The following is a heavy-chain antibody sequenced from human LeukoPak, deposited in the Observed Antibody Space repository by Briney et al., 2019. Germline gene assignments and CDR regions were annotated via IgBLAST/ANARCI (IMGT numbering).Heavy chain of an antibody. CDR3: ARVSSYYDSSGYMNAFDI. J-gene: IGHJ3*02. V-gene: IGHV3-66*01. CDR2: IYSGGST. D-gene: IGHD3-22*01. CDR1: GFTVSSNY. Sequence: GGSLRLSCAASGFTVSSNYMSWVRQAPRKGLEWVSVIYSGGSTYYADSVKGRFTISRDNSKNTLYLQMNSLRAGDTAVYYCARVSSYYDSSGYMNAFDIWGQGTMVTVSS.